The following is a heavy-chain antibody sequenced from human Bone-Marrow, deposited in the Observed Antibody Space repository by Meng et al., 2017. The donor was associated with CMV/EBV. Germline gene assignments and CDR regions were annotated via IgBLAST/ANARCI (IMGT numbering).Heavy chain of an antibody. V-gene: IGHV1-2*02. CDR1: GYTFTGYY. CDR3: ARVEIWYDSSGYYLSY. CDR2: INPNSGGT. D-gene: IGHD3-22*01. J-gene: IGHJ4*02. Sequence: ASVKVSCKASGYTFTGYYMHWVRQAPGQGLEWMGWINPNSGGTNYAQKFQGRVTMTRDTSISTAYMELSRLRSDDTAVYYCARVEIWYDSSGYYLSYWGQGTRVTVSS.